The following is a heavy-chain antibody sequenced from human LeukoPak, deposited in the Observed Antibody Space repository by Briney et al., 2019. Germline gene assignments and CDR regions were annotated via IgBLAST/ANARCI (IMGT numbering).Heavy chain of an antibody. V-gene: IGHV4-59*08. CDR3: ARHGTQWLRYPNFDY. Sequence: SETLSLTCTVSGGSISSYYWSWIRQPPGEGLEWIGSIYYNGNTDYNPSLKSRVAISVDTSNNQFSLKLSSVTAADTAVYYCARHGTQWLRYPNFDYWGQGTLVTVSS. D-gene: IGHD6-19*01. CDR2: IYYNGNT. J-gene: IGHJ4*02. CDR1: GGSISSYY.